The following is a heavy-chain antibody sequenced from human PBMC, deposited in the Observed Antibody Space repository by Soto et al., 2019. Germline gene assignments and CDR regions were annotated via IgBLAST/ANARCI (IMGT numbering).Heavy chain of an antibody. CDR3: AGSGYYHNSGMDV. D-gene: IGHD3-22*01. V-gene: IGHV4-4*02. J-gene: IGHJ6*02. CDR1: GDSISSMNW. Sequence: PSETLSLTCAVSGDSISSMNWWSWVRQPPGKGLEWIGEIHHSGSTNYNPSLKSRVTISVEKSKNQFSLKLSSVTAADTAVYYCAGSGYYHNSGMDVWGQGTTVTVS. CDR2: IHHSGST.